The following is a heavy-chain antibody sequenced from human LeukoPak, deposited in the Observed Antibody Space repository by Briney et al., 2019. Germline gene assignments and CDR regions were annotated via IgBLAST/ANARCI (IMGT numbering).Heavy chain of an antibody. CDR2: IGVSGGST. CDR1: GFIFSSYA. V-gene: IGHV3-23*01. D-gene: IGHD3-22*01. J-gene: IGHJ3*02. Sequence: TGGSLRLSCAASGFIFSSYAMSWVRQAPGQGLERVSTIGVSGGSTDYADSVKGRFTLSRDNSKNTLYLQMKRLRAEDTAVYYCAKEAVNYYGSSGYFDDAFDIWGQGTMVTVSS. CDR3: AKEAVNYYGSSGYFDDAFDI.